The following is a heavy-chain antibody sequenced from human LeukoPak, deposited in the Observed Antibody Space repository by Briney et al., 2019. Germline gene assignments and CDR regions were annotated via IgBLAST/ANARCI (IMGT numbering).Heavy chain of an antibody. CDR3: ATSPIRHCSGGSCYPNWFDP. CDR2: FDPEDGET. Sequence: GASVKVSCKVSGYTLTELSMHWVRQAPGKGLEWMGGFDPEDGETIYAQKFQGRVTMTEDTSTDTAYMELSSLRSEDTAVYHCATSPIRHCSGGSCYPNWFDPWGQGTLVTVSS. CDR1: GYTLTELS. D-gene: IGHD2-15*01. J-gene: IGHJ5*02. V-gene: IGHV1-24*01.